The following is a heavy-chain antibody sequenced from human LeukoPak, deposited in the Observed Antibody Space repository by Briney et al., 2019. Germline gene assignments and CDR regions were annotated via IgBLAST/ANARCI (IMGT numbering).Heavy chain of an antibody. Sequence: ASVKVSCKASGYTFTSYGISWVRQAPGQGLEWMGWISAYNGNTNYAQKLQGRVTMTTDTSTSTAYMELSSLRSEDTAVYYCARDGNYYDSSGLADYWGQGTLVTVSS. D-gene: IGHD3-22*01. V-gene: IGHV1-18*01. CDR3: ARDGNYYDSSGLADY. CDR1: GYTFTSYG. CDR2: ISAYNGNT. J-gene: IGHJ4*02.